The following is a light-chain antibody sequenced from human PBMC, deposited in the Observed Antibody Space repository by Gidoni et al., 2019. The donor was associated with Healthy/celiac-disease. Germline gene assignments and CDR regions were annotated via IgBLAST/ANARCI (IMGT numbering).Light chain of an antibody. Sequence: EIVLTQSPGTLSLSTGERATLTCRASQSVSSSYLAWYQQQPGQAPRLLIYGASSRATGIPDRFSGSGSGTDFTLTISRLEPEDFAVYYCQQYGSSRTFGQGTKVEIK. V-gene: IGKV3-20*01. CDR3: QQYGSSRT. J-gene: IGKJ1*01. CDR2: GAS. CDR1: QSVSSSY.